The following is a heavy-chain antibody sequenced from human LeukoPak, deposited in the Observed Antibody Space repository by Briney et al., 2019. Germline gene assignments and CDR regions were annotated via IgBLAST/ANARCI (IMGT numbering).Heavy chain of an antibody. Sequence: PSETLSLTCTVSGDSLNTYYWTWIRQTPGKELEWIGFVASSGTSNYNPSLKSRVSISIDPSKNQFSLELTSVTPADTAVYYCARVVRGVVTSNWFDPWGQGTLVSVSS. CDR1: GDSLNTYY. CDR2: VASSGTS. V-gene: IGHV4-59*01. CDR3: ARVVRGVVTSNWFDP. J-gene: IGHJ5*02. D-gene: IGHD2-21*02.